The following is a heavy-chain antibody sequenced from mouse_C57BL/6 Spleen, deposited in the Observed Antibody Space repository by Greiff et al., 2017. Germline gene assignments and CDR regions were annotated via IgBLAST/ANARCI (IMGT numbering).Heavy chain of an antibody. CDR2: VSSGSSTI. J-gene: IGHJ1*03. CDR3: ARDYYGSSYRYFDV. Sequence: DVHLVESGGGLVKPGGSLELSCAASGFTFSDYGMHWVRQAPEKGLEWVAYVSSGSSTIYYADTVKGRFTISRDNAKNTLFLQMTSLRSEDTAMYYCARDYYGSSYRYFDVWGTGTTVTVSS. V-gene: IGHV5-17*01. CDR1: GFTFSDYG. D-gene: IGHD1-1*01.